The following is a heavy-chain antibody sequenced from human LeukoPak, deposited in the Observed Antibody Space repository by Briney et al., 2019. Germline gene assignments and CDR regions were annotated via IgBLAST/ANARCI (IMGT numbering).Heavy chain of an antibody. CDR1: GFTFSSYS. CDR2: INTDSTYI. Sequence: GGSLRLSCAASGFTFSSYSMNWVRQAPGRSLEWVASINTDSTYIYYADSMKGRFTISRDNAKNSLYLQMNSLRAEDTAVYYCARGFFYGDPFFDYWGQGSLVTVSS. D-gene: IGHD2/OR15-2a*01. CDR3: ARGFFYGDPFFDY. J-gene: IGHJ4*02. V-gene: IGHV3-21*06.